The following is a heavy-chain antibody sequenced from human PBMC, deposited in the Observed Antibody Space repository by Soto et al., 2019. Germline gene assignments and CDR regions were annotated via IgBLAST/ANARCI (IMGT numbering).Heavy chain of an antibody. CDR2: IYYSGST. V-gene: IGHV4-30-4*01. J-gene: IGHJ4*02. CDR3: ARHRHFGYYDSSGYLD. D-gene: IGHD3-22*01. Sequence: PSETLSLTCTVSGGSISSGDYYWSWIRQPPGKGLEWIGYIYYSGSTYYNPSLKSRVTISVDTSKNQFSLKLSSVTAADTAVYYCARHRHFGYYDSSGYLDWGQGTLVTVSS. CDR1: GGSISSGDYY.